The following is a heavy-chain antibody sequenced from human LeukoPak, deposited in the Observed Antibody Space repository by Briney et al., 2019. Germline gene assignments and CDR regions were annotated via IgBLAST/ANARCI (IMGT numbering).Heavy chain of an antibody. V-gene: IGHV4-34*01. Sequence: SETLSLTCAVYGGSFSGYHGNWIRQSPGEGQEWMWEINHRGRTNYNPSLKNRVTISVETSKKQFSLKLSSVTAADTAIYYCAREPTTVVTTPYYFDFWGQGTLVTVSS. CDR3: AREPTTVVTTPYYFDF. CDR2: INHRGRT. CDR1: GGSFSGYH. D-gene: IGHD4-23*01. J-gene: IGHJ4*02.